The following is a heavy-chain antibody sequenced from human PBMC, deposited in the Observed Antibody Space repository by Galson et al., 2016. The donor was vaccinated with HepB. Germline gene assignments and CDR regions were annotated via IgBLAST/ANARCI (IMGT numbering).Heavy chain of an antibody. V-gene: IGHV3-64D*06. CDR2: ISGNGERT. CDR1: GFTFSAIG. CDR3: LTDRGY. Sequence: SLRLSCAASGFTFSAIGIHWARRAPGKGLEYVSGISGNGERTYYADSVKGKFTISRDNSQNTVYLQMSSLKVGDTAVYYCLTDRGYWGQGTLVTVSS. J-gene: IGHJ4*02.